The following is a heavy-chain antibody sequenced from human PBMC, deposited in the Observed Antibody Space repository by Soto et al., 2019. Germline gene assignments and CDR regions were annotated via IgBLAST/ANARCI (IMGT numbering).Heavy chain of an antibody. CDR1: GGSVSSGSYY. V-gene: IGHV4-61*01. CDR3: ARGRTGSSSWYGIWSPRATYYYGMDV. J-gene: IGHJ6*02. Sequence: QVQLQESGPGLVKPSETLSLTCTVSGGSVSSGSYYWSWIRQPPGKGLEWIGYIYYSGSTNYNPSLKSRVTISVDTSKNQFSLKLSSVTAADTAVYYCARGRTGSSSWYGIWSPRATYYYGMDVWGQGTTVTVSS. CDR2: IYYSGST. D-gene: IGHD6-13*01.